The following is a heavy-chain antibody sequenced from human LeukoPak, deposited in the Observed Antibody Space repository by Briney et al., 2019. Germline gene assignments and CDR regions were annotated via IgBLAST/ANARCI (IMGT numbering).Heavy chain of an antibody. D-gene: IGHD2-2*01. CDR3: AKGLPAPYYGMDV. CDR2: ISGSGGST. V-gene: IGHV3-23*01. J-gene: IGHJ6*02. CDR1: GFTFSNYA. Sequence: GGSLRLSCAASGFTFSNYAMSWVPQAPGKGLEWVSAISGSGGSTYYADSVKGRFTISRDNSKNTLYLQMNSLRAEDTAVYYCAKGLPAPYYGMDVWRQGTTVTVSS.